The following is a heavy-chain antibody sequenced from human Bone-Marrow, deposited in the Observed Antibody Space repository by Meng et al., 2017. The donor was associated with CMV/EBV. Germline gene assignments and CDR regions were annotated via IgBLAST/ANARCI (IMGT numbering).Heavy chain of an antibody. Sequence: GESLKISCAASGFTFSSYTMNWVRQAPGKGLEWVSSISTSSSYIFYADSVKGRFTISRDNAKNSLYLQMNSLRAEDKAVYYCARETTGDYFDYWGQGTLVTVSS. CDR3: ARETTGDYFDY. D-gene: IGHD7-27*01. CDR2: ISTSSSYI. J-gene: IGHJ4*02. V-gene: IGHV3-21*06. CDR1: GFTFSSYT.